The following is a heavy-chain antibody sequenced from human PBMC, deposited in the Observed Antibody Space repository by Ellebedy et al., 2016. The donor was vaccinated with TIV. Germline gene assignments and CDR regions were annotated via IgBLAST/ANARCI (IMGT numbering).Heavy chain of an antibody. D-gene: IGHD4-17*01. CDR1: GFSLSNARMG. CDR2: IFSNDEK. J-gene: IGHJ6*02. V-gene: IGHV2-26*01. Sequence: SGPTLVXPTETLTLTCTVSGFSLSNARMGVSWIRQPPGKALEWLAHIFSNDEKSYSTSLKSRLTISKDTSKSQVVLIMTNMDPVDTATYYCARMETVTTTVWVYYYGMDVWGQGTTVTVSS. CDR3: ARMETVTTTVWVYYYGMDV.